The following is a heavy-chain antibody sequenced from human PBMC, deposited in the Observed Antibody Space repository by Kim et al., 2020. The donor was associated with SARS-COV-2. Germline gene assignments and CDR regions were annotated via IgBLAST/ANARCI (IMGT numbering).Heavy chain of an antibody. J-gene: IGHJ4*02. D-gene: IGHD5-18*01. Sequence: YYADSVKGRFTISRDNAKNSLYLQMNSLRAEDTAVYYCARGGVATALGDYWGQGTLVTVSS. CDR3: ARGGVATALGDY. V-gene: IGHV3-21*01.